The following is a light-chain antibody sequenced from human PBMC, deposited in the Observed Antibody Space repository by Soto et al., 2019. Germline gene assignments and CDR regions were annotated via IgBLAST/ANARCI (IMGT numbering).Light chain of an antibody. V-gene: IGKV3-15*01. Sequence: EIVMTQSPATLSVSPGERATLSCRASQNILSNLAWYQQKHGQAPRLLIYGASTRATGIPARFSGSGSGTEFTLTISSLQSEDFEIYYCQQYNNWPITFGQGTRLEIK. CDR2: GAS. J-gene: IGKJ5*01. CDR3: QQYNNWPIT. CDR1: QNILSN.